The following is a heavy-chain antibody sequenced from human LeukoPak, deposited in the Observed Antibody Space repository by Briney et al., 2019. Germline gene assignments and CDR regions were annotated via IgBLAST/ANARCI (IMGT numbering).Heavy chain of an antibody. CDR3: ARGSLDFDY. CDR2: ISYSGST. Sequence: PSETLSLTCTVSGGSISSGGYYWSWIRQHPGNGLEWIGYISYSGSTHYNPSLKSRVTISVDTSKNQFSLKLSSVTAADTAVYYCARGSLDFDYWGQGTLVTVSS. J-gene: IGHJ4*02. CDR1: GGSISSGGYY. V-gene: IGHV4-31*03.